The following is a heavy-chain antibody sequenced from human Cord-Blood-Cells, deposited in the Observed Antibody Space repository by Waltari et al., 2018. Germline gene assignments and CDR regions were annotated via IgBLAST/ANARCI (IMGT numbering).Heavy chain of an antibody. J-gene: IGHJ3*02. Sequence: EVQLVESGGGLVQHGGSLRLSCAASGFTFSSYWMSWVRQAPGKGLEWVANIKQDGSEKYYVDSVKGRFTISRDNAKNSLYLQMNSLRAEDTAVYYCARVLGYSGYDDAFDNWGQGTMVTVSS. D-gene: IGHD5-12*01. CDR3: ARVLGYSGYDDAFDN. CDR2: IKQDGSEK. V-gene: IGHV3-7*01. CDR1: GFTFSSYW.